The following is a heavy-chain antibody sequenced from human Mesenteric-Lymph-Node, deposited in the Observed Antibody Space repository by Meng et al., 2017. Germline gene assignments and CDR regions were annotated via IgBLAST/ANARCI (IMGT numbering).Heavy chain of an antibody. D-gene: IGHD3-22*01. V-gene: IGHV1-46*01. Sequence: ASVKVSCKASGYSFTSYYMHWVRQAPGQGLEWMGIINPSGGSADYAQKFQGKVTMTRDTSTTTFYMELSSLRSEDTAVYYCARASFYSDSGGYYFFDYWGQGTLVTVSS. J-gene: IGHJ4*02. CDR2: INPSGGSA. CDR3: ARASFYSDSGGYYFFDY. CDR1: GYSFTSYY.